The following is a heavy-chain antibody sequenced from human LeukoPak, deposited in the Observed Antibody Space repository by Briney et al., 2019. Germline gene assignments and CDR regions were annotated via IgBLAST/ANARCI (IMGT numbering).Heavy chain of an antibody. CDR3: ARGGYYYYGMDV. Sequence: PSETQSLTCTVSGGSISSYYWSWIRQPPGKGLEWIGYIYYSGSTNYNPSLKSRVTISVDTSKNQFSLKLSSVTAADTAVYYCARGGYYYYGMDVWGQGTTVTVSS. V-gene: IGHV4-59*01. CDR1: GGSISSYY. J-gene: IGHJ6*02. CDR2: IYYSGST.